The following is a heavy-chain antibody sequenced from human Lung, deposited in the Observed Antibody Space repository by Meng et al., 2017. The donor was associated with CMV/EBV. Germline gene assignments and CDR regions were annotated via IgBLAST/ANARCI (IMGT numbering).Heavy chain of an antibody. CDR3: ARKKSLTMVRGKMRGGWFDP. D-gene: IGHD3-10*01. Sequence: GSLRLSCAVYGGSFSGYYWSWIRQPPGKGLEWIGEINHSGSTNYNPSLKSRVTISVDTSKNQFSLKLSSVTAADTAVYYCARKKSLTMVRGKMRGGWFDPWGHGTLVTVSS. CDR1: GGSFSGYY. CDR2: INHSGST. V-gene: IGHV4-34*01. J-gene: IGHJ5*02.